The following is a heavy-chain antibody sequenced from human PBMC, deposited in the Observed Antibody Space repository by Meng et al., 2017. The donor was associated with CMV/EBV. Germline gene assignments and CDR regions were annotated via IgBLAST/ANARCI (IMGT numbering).Heavy chain of an antibody. Sequence: SGPTLVKPTQTLTLTCTFSGFSLSTSGMRVSWIRQPPGKALEWLARIDWDDDKFYSTSLKTRLTISKDTSKNQVVPTMTNMDPVDTATYYCARSRIAAAGTRRTYYYYGMDVWGQGTTVTVSS. CDR2: IDWDDDK. J-gene: IGHJ6*02. V-gene: IGHV2-70D*14. CDR3: ARSRIAAAGTRRTYYYYGMDV. D-gene: IGHD6-13*01. CDR1: GFSLSTSGMR.